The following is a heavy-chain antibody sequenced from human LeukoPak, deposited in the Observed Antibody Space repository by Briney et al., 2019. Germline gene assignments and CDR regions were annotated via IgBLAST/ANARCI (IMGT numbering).Heavy chain of an antibody. CDR1: GYTFTGYY. J-gene: IGHJ5*02. Sequence: ASVKVTCKASGYTFTGYYMHWVRQAPGQGLEWMGCINPNSGGTNYAQKFQGRVTMTRDTSISTAYMELSRLRSDDTAVYYCARVPEPNRSRVRGARGAWFDPWGQGTLVTVSS. CDR2: INPNSGGT. D-gene: IGHD3-10*01. CDR3: ARVPEPNRSRVRGARGAWFDP. V-gene: IGHV1-2*02.